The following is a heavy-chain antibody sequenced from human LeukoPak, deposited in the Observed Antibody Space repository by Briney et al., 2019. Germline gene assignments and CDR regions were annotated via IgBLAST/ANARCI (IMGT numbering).Heavy chain of an antibody. J-gene: IGHJ4*02. D-gene: IGHD3-22*01. V-gene: IGHV4-4*07. CDR1: GGSNNNYY. Sequence: PSETLSLTCTVSGGSNNNYYWSWLRQSAGKGLEWIGRIYTSGSTNYNPSLKSRVSMSVDTSKNQFSLRLRSVTAADTAVYYCARESGYYYDTSGYTFDYWGQGSLVTVSS. CDR3: ARESGYYYDTSGYTFDY. CDR2: IYTSGST.